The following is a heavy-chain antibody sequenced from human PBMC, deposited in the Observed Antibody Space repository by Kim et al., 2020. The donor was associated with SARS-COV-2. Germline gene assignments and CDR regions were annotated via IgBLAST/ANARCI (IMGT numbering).Heavy chain of an antibody. CDR3: ARSMEWLLSGGDLDY. Sequence: SVKVSCKASGGTFSSYAISWVRQAPGQGLEWMGGIIPIFGTANYAQKFQGRVTITADESTSTAYMELSSLRSEDTAVYYCARSMEWLLSGGDLDYWGQGTLVTVSS. CDR1: GGTFSSYA. J-gene: IGHJ4*02. V-gene: IGHV1-69*13. D-gene: IGHD2-21*02. CDR2: IIPIFGTA.